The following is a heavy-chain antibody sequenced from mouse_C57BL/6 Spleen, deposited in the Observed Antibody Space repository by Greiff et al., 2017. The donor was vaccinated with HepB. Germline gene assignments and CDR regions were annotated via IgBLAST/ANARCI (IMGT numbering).Heavy chain of an antibody. Sequence: EVQVVESGGGLVKPGGSLKLSCAASGFTFSDYGMHWVRQAPEKGLEWVAYISSGSSTIYYADTVKGRFTISRDNAKNTLFLQMTSLRSEDTAMYYCWRGDYYYGSSYRYAMDYWGQGTSVTVSS. J-gene: IGHJ4*01. D-gene: IGHD1-1*01. CDR2: ISSGSSTI. CDR1: GFTFSDYG. CDR3: WRGDYYYGSSYRYAMDY. V-gene: IGHV5-17*01.